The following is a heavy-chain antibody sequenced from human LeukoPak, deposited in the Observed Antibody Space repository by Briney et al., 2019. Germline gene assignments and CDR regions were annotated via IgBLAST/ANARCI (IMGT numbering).Heavy chain of an antibody. D-gene: IGHD2-2*03. CDR1: GYTFTSSG. J-gene: IGHJ5*02. V-gene: IGHV1-18*01. Sequence: ASVKVSCKASGYTFTSSGISWVRRAHGQGLEWMGWVSTYSGNTNYAQKFQGRVTMTRDTSTNTAYMELKNLRSDDTAIYYCARDLGYCSFGFGLGNCNRKWFDPWGQGTLVSVSS. CDR2: VSTYSGNT. CDR3: ARDLGYCSFGFGLGNCNRKWFDP.